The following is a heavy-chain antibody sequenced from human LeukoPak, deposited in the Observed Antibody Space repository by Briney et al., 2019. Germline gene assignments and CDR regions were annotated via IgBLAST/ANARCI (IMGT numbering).Heavy chain of an antibody. CDR1: GLTFSNYY. D-gene: IGHD2-2*01. CDR2: IWYDGSNK. V-gene: IGHV3-33*06. CDR3: AKSAVPGRYYFDY. J-gene: IGHJ4*02. Sequence: PWKTLSLSCAASGLTFSNYYRHWIRQPPGKGLEWMAVIWYDGSNKYYADSVKGRFTISRDNSKNTLYLQMNSLRAEDTAVYYCAKSAVPGRYYFDYWGQGTLVTVSS.